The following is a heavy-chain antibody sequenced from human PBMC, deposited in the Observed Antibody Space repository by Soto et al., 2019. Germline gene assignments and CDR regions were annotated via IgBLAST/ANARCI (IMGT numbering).Heavy chain of an antibody. CDR3: ARDYKEVTMVRGVISNYYYGMDV. Sequence: PSETLSLTCTVSGGSISSGGYYWSWIRQHPGKGLEWIGYIYYSGSTYYNPSLKSRVTISVDTSKNQFSLKLSSVTAADTAVYYCARDYKEVTMVRGVISNYYYGMDVWGQGTTVTVSS. CDR2: IYYSGST. V-gene: IGHV4-31*03. D-gene: IGHD3-10*01. J-gene: IGHJ6*02. CDR1: GGSISSGGYY.